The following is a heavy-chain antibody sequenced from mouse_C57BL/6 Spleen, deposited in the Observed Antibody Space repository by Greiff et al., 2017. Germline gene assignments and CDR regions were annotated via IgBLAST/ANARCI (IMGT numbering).Heavy chain of an antibody. V-gene: IGHV14-4*01. Sequence: VQLKQSGAELVRPGASVKLSCTASGFNIKDDYMHWVKQRPEQGLEWIGWIDPENGDTEYASKFQGKATITADTSSNTAYLQLSSLTSEDTAVYYCTTASTVVAYYFDYWGQGTTLTVSS. CDR2: IDPENGDT. J-gene: IGHJ2*01. CDR3: TTASTVVAYYFDY. CDR1: GFNIKDDY. D-gene: IGHD1-1*01.